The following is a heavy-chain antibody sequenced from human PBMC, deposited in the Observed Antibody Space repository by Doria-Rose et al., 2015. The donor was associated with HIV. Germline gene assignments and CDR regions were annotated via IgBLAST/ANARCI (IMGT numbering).Heavy chain of an antibody. CDR3: ARIKSSRWYHKYYFDF. V-gene: IGHV2-26*01. CDR2: IFAADER. D-gene: IGHD6-13*01. CDR1: GVSLSSPGMG. J-gene: IGHJ4*02. Sequence: QITLKESGPVLVKPTETLTLTCTVSGVSLSSPGMGVSWIRQPPGKALEWLANIFAADERSYKASLKSRLTISRVTSKSQFVLTKTDMDPVDTATYYCARIKSSRWYHKYYFDFWGQGTLVIVSA.